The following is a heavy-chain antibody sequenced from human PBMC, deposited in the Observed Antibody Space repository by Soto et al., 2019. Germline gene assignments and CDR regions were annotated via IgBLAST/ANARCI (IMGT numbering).Heavy chain of an antibody. CDR1: GGSISSSNW. D-gene: IGHD4-17*01. CDR2: IYHSGST. V-gene: IGHV4-4*02. J-gene: IGHJ5*02. CDR3: ARVWTTVTNWFDP. Sequence: QVQLQESGPGLVKPSGTLSLTCAVSGGSISSSNWWRWVRQPPGKGLEWIGEIYHSGSTNYTLSRKSRVTISVDKSKNQFSLKLSSVTAADTAVYYCARVWTTVTNWFDPWGQETLVTVSS.